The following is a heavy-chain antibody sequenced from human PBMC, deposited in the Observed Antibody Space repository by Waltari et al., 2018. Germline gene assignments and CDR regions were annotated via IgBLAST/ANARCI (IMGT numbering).Heavy chain of an antibody. D-gene: IGHD1-7*01. Sequence: QVQLRESGPGLVKSSETLSLTCSVSGDSLGTNYRSWSRQSPGKGLEWIGYVQSSGSTDYNPSFRGRVTMSADASKNQFSLTLKSLTAADTATYFCARALWRVGTRGDFFDIWGRGTTVTVS. CDR2: VQSSGST. V-gene: IGHV4-59*01. CDR3: ARALWRVGTRGDFFDI. J-gene: IGHJ3*02. CDR1: GDSLGTNY.